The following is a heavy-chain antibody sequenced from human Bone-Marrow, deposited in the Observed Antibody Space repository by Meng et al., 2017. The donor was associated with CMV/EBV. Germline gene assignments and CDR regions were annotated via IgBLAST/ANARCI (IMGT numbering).Heavy chain of an antibody. V-gene: IGHV3-33*06. Sequence: GESLKISCAASGFTFKNFGMHWVRQAPGKGLEWVAVIWYDGNNKYFVDSVKGRFTISRDNSKNTLYLQMNSLRAEDTAVYYCAKDRDNSSPYGMDVWGQGTTVTVSS. CDR2: IWYDGNNK. D-gene: IGHD6-6*01. CDR1: GFTFKNFG. J-gene: IGHJ6*02. CDR3: AKDRDNSSPYGMDV.